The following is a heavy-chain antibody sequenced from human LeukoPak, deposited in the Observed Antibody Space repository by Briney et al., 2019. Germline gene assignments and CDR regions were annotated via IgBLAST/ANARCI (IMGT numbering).Heavy chain of an antibody. Sequence: GESPKISCKGSGYSFTSYWIGWVRQMPGKGLEWMGIIYPGDSDTRYSPSFQGQVTISADKSISTAYLQWSSLKASDTAMYYCATRSSGYYDIFDYWGQGTLVTVSS. J-gene: IGHJ4*02. D-gene: IGHD3-22*01. CDR2: IYPGDSDT. CDR1: GYSFTSYW. V-gene: IGHV5-51*01. CDR3: ATRSSGYYDIFDY.